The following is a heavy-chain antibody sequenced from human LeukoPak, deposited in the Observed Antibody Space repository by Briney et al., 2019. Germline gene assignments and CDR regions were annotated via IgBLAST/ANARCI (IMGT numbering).Heavy chain of an antibody. V-gene: IGHV3-33*01. Sequence: PGRSLRLSCIVSGFTFSTYDMHWVRQAPGKGLEWVAVIWSDGSNKYYKDSVKGRFTISRDNLKNTLYLQMNSLRAEDTAVYNCARIGYSSSSLDFWGRGTLVTVSS. D-gene: IGHD6-6*01. CDR2: IWSDGSNK. CDR1: GFTFSTYD. CDR3: ARIGYSSSSLDF. J-gene: IGHJ4*02.